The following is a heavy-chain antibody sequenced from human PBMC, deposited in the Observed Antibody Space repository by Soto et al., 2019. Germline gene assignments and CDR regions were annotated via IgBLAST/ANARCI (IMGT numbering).Heavy chain of an antibody. V-gene: IGHV3-48*03. CDR2: ISSIGSTI. CDR3: ASKQAVWPFNWFDP. D-gene: IGHD2-8*01. J-gene: IGHJ5*02. CDR1: GFAFSSFE. Sequence: GGSLRLSCAASGFAFSSFEMTWVRQAPGKGLEWVSYISSIGSTIYYADSVKGRFTISRDNAKNALYLQMNSLRAEDTAVYYCASKQAVWPFNWFDPWGQGTLVTVSS.